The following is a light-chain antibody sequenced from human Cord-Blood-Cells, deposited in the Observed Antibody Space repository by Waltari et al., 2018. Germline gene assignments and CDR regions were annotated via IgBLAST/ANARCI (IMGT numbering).Light chain of an antibody. Sequence: QSALTQPRSVSGSPGRSVTISCTGTSSDVGGDTYVSWYQQHPGKAPKLMIYDVSKRPSGVPDLVSGSKSGNTASLTISGLQAEDEAYYYCCSYAGSYTLVFGGGTKLTVL. V-gene: IGLV2-11*01. CDR2: DVS. CDR3: CSYAGSYTLV. J-gene: IGLJ3*02. CDR1: SSDVGGDTY.